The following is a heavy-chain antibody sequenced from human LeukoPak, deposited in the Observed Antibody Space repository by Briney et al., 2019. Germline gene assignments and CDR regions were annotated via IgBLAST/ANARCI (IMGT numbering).Heavy chain of an antibody. V-gene: IGHV4-61*01. J-gene: IGHJ4*02. Sequence: PSETLSLTCTVSDGSFSSGSYYWSWIPQPPGKGLEWIGYIYYRSGSTNYNPSLKSRVTISADTSKNQFSLKLTSVTAADTAVYYCARGGRYSSGWPYFDYWGQGTLVTVSS. CDR1: DGSFSSGSYY. D-gene: IGHD6-19*01. CDR2: IYYRSGST. CDR3: ARGGRYSSGWPYFDY.